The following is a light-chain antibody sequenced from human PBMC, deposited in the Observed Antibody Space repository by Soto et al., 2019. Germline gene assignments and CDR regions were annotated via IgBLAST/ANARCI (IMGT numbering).Light chain of an antibody. CDR3: QQRSNWPLT. CDR2: DAP. CDR1: QSVSSY. Sequence: EIVLTQSPATLSLSPGGRATLSCRASQSVSSYLAWYQQKPGQAPRLLIYDAPNRATGIPARFSGSGSGTDFTLTISSLEPEDFAVYYCQQRSNWPLTFGGGTKVDIK. V-gene: IGKV3-11*01. J-gene: IGKJ4*01.